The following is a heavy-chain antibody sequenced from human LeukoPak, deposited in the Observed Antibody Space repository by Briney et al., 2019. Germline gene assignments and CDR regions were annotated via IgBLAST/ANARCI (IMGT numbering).Heavy chain of an antibody. J-gene: IGHJ4*02. Sequence: QTGGSLRLSCAASGFTVSSNEMSWVRQAPGKGLEWVSSISGGSTYYADSRKGRYTISRDNSKNTLYLQMNSLRLEDTAVYYCAKDTAWLQFLGSYFDYWGQGTLVTVSS. CDR1: GFTVSSNE. D-gene: IGHD5-24*01. CDR3: AKDTAWLQFLGSYFDY. V-gene: IGHV3-38-3*01. CDR2: ISGGST.